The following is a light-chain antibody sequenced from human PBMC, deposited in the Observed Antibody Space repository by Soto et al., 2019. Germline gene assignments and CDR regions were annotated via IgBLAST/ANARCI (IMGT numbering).Light chain of an antibody. CDR1: SSDIGGYNY. V-gene: IGLV2-8*01. CDR3: SSYGGSNNLL. CDR2: EVT. J-gene: IGLJ3*02. Sequence: QSVLTQPPSASGSPGQSVTISCTGTSSDIGGYNYVSWYQQHPGKAPKVMIYEVTKRPSGVPGRFSGSKSGYTASLTISGLQAEDEADYYCSSYGGSNNLLFGGGTQLTVL.